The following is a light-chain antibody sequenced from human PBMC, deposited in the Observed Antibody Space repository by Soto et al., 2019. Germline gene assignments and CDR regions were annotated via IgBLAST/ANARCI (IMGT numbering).Light chain of an antibody. V-gene: IGLV2-14*01. CDR2: DVS. CDR1: SSDVGGYNY. Sequence: QSVLTQPASVSGSPGQSITISCTGTSSDVGGYNYVSWYQQHPGKAPKLMIYDVSNRPSGVSNRFSGSKSGNTASLTISGLQAEDVADYYCNSYTSSSTLLVFGGGTKLTVL. CDR3: NSYTSSSTLLV. J-gene: IGLJ2*01.